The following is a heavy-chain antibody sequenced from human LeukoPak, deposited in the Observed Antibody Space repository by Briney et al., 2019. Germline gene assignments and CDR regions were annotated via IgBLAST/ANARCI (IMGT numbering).Heavy chain of an antibody. CDR2: VSSSSTTI. J-gene: IGHJ4*02. Sequence: GRSLRLSCAASGFPFNTYSMNWVRQAPGKGLEWVSFVSSSSTTIYYADSVKGRFTISRDNPKNSLYLQMNSLRAEDTAVYYCARDRGFYFDYWGQGTLVTVSS. V-gene: IGHV3-48*01. D-gene: IGHD3-10*01. CDR1: GFPFNTYS. CDR3: ARDRGFYFDY.